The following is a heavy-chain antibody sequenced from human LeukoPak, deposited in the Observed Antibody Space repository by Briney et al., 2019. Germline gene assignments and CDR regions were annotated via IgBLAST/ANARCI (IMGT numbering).Heavy chain of an antibody. V-gene: IGHV4-4*02. CDR1: GGSISSSNW. CDR3: ARVNYYDSSD. CDR2: INHSGST. J-gene: IGHJ4*02. D-gene: IGHD3-22*01. Sequence: SETLSLTCAVSGGSISSSNWWSWVRQPPGKGLEWIGEINHSGSTNYNPSLKSRVTISVDTSKNQFSLKLSSVTAADTAVYYCARVNYYDSSDRGQGTLVTVSS.